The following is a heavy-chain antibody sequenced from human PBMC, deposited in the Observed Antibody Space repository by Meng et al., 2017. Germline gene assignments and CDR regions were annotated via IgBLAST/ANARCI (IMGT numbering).Heavy chain of an antibody. CDR3: ASMGY. V-gene: IGHV3-30*01. CDR2: ISYDGSNK. J-gene: IGHJ4*02. Sequence: VQLVESGGGVVPPGRSLRLSCAASGFTFSSYAMHWVRQAPGKGLEWVAVISYDGSNKYYADSVKGRFTISRDNSKNTLYLQMNSLRAEDTAVYYCASMGYWGQGTLVTVSS. D-gene: IGHD3-10*01. CDR1: GFTFSSYA.